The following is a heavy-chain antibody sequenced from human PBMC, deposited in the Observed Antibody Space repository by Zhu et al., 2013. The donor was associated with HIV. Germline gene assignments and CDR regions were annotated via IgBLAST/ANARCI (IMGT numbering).Heavy chain of an antibody. Sequence: QVQVVQSGADVRKPGSSVKVSCKASGVTLTNYVISWVRQAPGQGLEWMGWILPDLDIADYAQKFQDRLTISADESTSTVYMDLTRLRSDDTAVYYCAIAQESTRWEGFIFYYFGMDVWGQGTTIIVSS. V-gene: IGHV1-69*04. CDR1: GVTLTNYV. J-gene: IGHJ6*02. CDR3: AIAQESTRWEGFIFYYFGMDV. CDR2: ILPDLDIA. D-gene: IGHD1-26*01.